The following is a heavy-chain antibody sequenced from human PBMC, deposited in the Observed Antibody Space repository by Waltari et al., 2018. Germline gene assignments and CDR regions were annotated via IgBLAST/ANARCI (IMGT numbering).Heavy chain of an antibody. J-gene: IGHJ4*02. Sequence: QLVESGGGLVQPGGSLRLSCRASGFSFSSSWMTWVRQAPGKGLEWVANIKRDASEKSYVGSVEGRFTISRDNAENSLYLQMNSLRVEDTAVYYSARDLMRVAGTLWGQGTLVTVSS. V-gene: IGHV3-7*04. D-gene: IGHD6-13*01. CDR2: IKRDASEK. CDR3: ARDLMRVAGTL. CDR1: GFSFSSSW.